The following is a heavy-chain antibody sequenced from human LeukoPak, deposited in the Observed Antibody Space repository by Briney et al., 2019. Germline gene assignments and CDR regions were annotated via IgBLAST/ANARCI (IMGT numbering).Heavy chain of an antibody. V-gene: IGHV3-48*01. D-gene: IGHD1-1*01. CDR3: ARDRTGWDLTKVY. CDR2: ISSSSSTI. Sequence: PGGSLRLSCAASGFTFSSYSMNWVRQAPGKGLERVSCISSSSSTIYYADSVKGRFTISRDNAKNSLYLQMNSLRAEDTAVYYCARDRTGWDLTKVYWGQGTLVTVSS. CDR1: GFTFSSYS. J-gene: IGHJ4*02.